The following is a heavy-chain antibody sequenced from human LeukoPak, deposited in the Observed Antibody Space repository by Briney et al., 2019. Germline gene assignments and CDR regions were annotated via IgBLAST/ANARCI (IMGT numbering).Heavy chain of an antibody. V-gene: IGHV3-48*02. Sequence: PGGSLRLSCAASGFSFSSYSMNWVRQAPGKGLEWVSYISLDSSTMHYADSVKGRFTISRDNAKNSLYLQMNSLRDDDTAVYYCARDDSAGAWELLWDYWGQGTLVTVSS. CDR2: ISLDSSTM. D-gene: IGHD1-26*01. J-gene: IGHJ4*02. CDR3: ARDDSAGAWELLWDY. CDR1: GFSFSSYS.